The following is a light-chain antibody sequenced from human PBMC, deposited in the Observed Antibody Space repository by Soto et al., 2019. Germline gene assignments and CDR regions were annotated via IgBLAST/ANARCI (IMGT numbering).Light chain of an antibody. Sequence: QSVLTQPPSASGSPGQSVTISCTGTSSDVGGYNYVSWYQQHPGKAPKLMIYEVSKRPSGVPDRFSGSKSGNTASLTVSGLQAEDEADYYCSSYAGSLRVVFGGGTQLTVL. CDR1: SSDVGGYNY. V-gene: IGLV2-8*01. J-gene: IGLJ2*01. CDR2: EVS. CDR3: SSYAGSLRVV.